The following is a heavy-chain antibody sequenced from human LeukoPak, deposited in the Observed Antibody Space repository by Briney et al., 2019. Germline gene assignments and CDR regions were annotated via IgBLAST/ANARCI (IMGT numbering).Heavy chain of an antibody. CDR3: ARGVWATTTGPNDAFDI. CDR2: IYPGDSDT. D-gene: IGHD4-17*01. CDR1: GYSFTSYW. J-gene: IGHJ3*02. V-gene: IGHV5-51*01. Sequence: GESLKISCKGSGYSFTSYWIGWVRQMPGKGLERMGIIYPGDSDTRYSPSFQGQVTISADKSISTAYLQWSSLKASDTAMYYCARGVWATTTGPNDAFDIWGQGAMVTVSS.